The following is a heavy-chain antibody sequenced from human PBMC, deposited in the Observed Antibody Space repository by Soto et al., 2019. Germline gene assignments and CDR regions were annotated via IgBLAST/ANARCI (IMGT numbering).Heavy chain of an antibody. V-gene: IGHV3-21*01. CDR3: AAGPYSSGWSH. Sequence: EVQLVESGGGLVKPGGSLRLSCAASGFTFSSYSMNWVRQAPGKGLEWVSSISSSSSYIYYADSVKGRFTISRDNAKNSLYLQMISLRDEDTAVYYCAAGPYSSGWSHWGQGTLVTVSS. CDR2: ISSSSSYI. CDR1: GFTFSSYS. D-gene: IGHD6-19*01. J-gene: IGHJ4*02.